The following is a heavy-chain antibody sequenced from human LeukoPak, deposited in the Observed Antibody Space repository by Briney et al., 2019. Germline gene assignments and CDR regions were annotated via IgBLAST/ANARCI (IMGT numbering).Heavy chain of an antibody. V-gene: IGHV3-30-3*01. J-gene: IGHJ6*02. CDR2: ISFDGGNK. Sequence: GGSLRLSCAASEFTFSSYTMHWVRQAPGKGLEWVAVISFDGGNKNYADSVKGRFTISRDNSKNTLYLQMNSLRAEDTAVYYCARGDIVVVPAAKTFYYYGMDVWGQGTTVTVSS. D-gene: IGHD2-2*01. CDR1: EFTFSSYT. CDR3: ARGDIVVVPAAKTFYYYGMDV.